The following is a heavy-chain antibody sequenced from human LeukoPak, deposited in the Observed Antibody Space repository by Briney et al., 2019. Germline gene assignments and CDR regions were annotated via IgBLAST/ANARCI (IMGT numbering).Heavy chain of an antibody. V-gene: IGHV4-34*01. J-gene: IGHJ4*02. D-gene: IGHD2-15*01. CDR1: GGSSSGYY. Sequence: PSETLSLTCAVYGGSSSGYYWSWIRQPPGKGLEWIGEINHSGSTNYNPSLKSRVTISVDTSKNQFSLKLSSVTAADTAVYYCARVLSEVVVAAIEPFDYWGQGTLVTVSS. CDR3: ARVLSEVVVAAIEPFDY. CDR2: INHSGST.